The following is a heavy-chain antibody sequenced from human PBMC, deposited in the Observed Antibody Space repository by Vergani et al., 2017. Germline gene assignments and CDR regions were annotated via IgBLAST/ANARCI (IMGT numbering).Heavy chain of an antibody. CDR1: GFTVSSNY. CDR2: ISGSGGST. Sequence: EVQLVESGGGLIQPGGSLRLSCAASGFTVSSNYMSWVRQAPGKGLEWVSVISGSGGSTYYADSVKGRFTISRDNSKNTLYLQMNSLRAEDTAVYYCAKGSRAVAGLAFDIWGQGTMVTVSS. V-gene: IGHV3-23*04. J-gene: IGHJ3*02. CDR3: AKGSRAVAGLAFDI. D-gene: IGHD6-19*01.